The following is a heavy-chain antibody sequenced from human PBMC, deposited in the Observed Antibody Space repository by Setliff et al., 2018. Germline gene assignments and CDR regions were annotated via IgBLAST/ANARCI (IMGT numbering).Heavy chain of an antibody. Sequence: SETLSLTCIVSGGSISSSSYYWGWIRQPPGKGLEWIGSIYYSGSTYYNPSLKSRVTISVDTSKNQFSLKLSSVTAADTAVYYCARESRYYYDNLGTLDYWGQGTLVTVSS. CDR2: IYYSGST. J-gene: IGHJ4*02. CDR1: GGSISSSSYY. CDR3: ARESRYYYDNLGTLDY. V-gene: IGHV4-39*02. D-gene: IGHD3-22*01.